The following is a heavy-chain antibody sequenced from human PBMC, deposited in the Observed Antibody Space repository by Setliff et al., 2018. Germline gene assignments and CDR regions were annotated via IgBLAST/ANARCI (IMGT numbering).Heavy chain of an antibody. J-gene: IGHJ4*02. CDR3: ARLPNYVWGSPVDY. CDR1: GDSMNSGVYY. Sequence: ETLSLTCKVSGDSMNSGVYYWGLIRQPPGKGLEWIGSIFYSGRTFYNPSLKSRVTISVDTSKNQFSLTLSSVTAADTAVYYCARLPNYVWGSPVDYWGQGTLVTVS. V-gene: IGHV4-39*01. D-gene: IGHD3-16*01. CDR2: IFYSGRT.